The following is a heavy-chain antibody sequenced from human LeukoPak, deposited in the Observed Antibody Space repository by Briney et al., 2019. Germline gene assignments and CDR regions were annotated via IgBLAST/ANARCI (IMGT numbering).Heavy chain of an antibody. CDR1: GGSIRSGGHY. Sequence: QTLSLTCTVSGGSIRSGGHYWTWIRQPPGKALEWLARIDWDDDKYYSTSLKTRLTISKDTSKNQVVLTMTNMDPVDTATYYCARGCIAAAPWGQGTLVTVSS. CDR3: ARGCIAAAP. CDR2: IDWDDDK. J-gene: IGHJ5*02. V-gene: IGHV2-70*11. D-gene: IGHD6-13*01.